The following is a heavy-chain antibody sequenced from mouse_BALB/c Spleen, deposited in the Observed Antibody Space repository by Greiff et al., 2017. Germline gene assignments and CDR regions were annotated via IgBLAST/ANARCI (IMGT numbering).Heavy chain of an antibody. CDR1: GFTFSSYA. CDR2: ISSGGSYT. D-gene: IGHD3-2*01. J-gene: IGHJ3*01. V-gene: IGHV5-9-3*01. CDR3: ARRGTARAKGIAY. Sequence: EVHLVESGGGLVKPGGSLKLSCAASGFTFSSYAMSWVRQTPEKRLEWVATISSGGSYTYYPDSVKGRVTISRDNAKNTLYLQMSSLRSEDTAMYDDARRGTARAKGIAYWGQGTLVTVSA.